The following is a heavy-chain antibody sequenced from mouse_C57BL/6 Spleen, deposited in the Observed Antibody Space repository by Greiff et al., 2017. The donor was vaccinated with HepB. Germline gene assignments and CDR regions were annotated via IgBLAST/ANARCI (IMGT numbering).Heavy chain of an antibody. J-gene: IGHJ2*01. Sequence: VQLQQPGTELVKPGASVKLSCKASGYTFTSYWMHWVKQRPGQGLEWIGTINPRNGDTNYNEKFKSKATLTVDKSSSTAYMQLSSLTSEDSAVYYCAVLDWAFDYWGQGTTLTVSS. CDR3: AVLDWAFDY. D-gene: IGHD4-1*01. CDR1: GYTFTSYW. V-gene: IGHV1-53*01. CDR2: INPRNGDT.